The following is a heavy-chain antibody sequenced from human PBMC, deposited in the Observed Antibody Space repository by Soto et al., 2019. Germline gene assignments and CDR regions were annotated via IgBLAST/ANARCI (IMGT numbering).Heavy chain of an antibody. Sequence: QVQLVQSGAEVKRPGSSVKVSCKASGDTFNFYSINWVRQAPGVGLEWVGRVNPILSMSNYAQRFQGRGXXXXXXXXXXXXXXXXXXXXXXXAIYYXXXXXXXGYRAFDYWGQGALVTVSS. V-gene: IGHV1-69*02. CDR1: GDTFNFYS. CDR2: VNPILSMS. J-gene: IGHJ4*02. D-gene: IGHD3-10*01. CDR3: XXXXXXGYRAFDY.